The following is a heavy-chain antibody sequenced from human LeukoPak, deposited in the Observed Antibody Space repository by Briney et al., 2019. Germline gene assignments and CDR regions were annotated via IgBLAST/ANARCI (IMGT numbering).Heavy chain of an antibody. Sequence: PGGSLRLSCAASGFTFSSYEMNWVRQAPGKGLEWVSYISSSGSTIYYADSVKGRFTISRDNAKNALYLQMNNMRAEDTAVYYCAELGITMIGGVWGKGTTVTISP. J-gene: IGHJ6*04. V-gene: IGHV3-48*03. CDR3: AELGITMIGGV. CDR2: ISSSGSTI. CDR1: GFTFSSYE. D-gene: IGHD3-10*02.